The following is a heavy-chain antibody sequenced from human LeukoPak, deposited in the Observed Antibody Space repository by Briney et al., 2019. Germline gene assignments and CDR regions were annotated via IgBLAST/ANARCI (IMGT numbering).Heavy chain of an antibody. D-gene: IGHD3-22*01. CDR3: AKARSLYYYDSSGCDY. J-gene: IGHJ4*02. Sequence: GGSLTLSCAASGFTFSSYAMSWVRQAPGKGLEWVSAISGSGGSTYYADSVKGRFTISRDNSKNTLYLQMNSLRAEDTAVYYCAKARSLYYYDSSGCDYWGQGTLVTVSS. CDR1: GFTFSSYA. CDR2: ISGSGGST. V-gene: IGHV3-23*01.